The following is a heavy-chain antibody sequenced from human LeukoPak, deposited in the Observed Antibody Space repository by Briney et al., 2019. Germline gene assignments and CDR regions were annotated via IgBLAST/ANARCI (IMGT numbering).Heavy chain of an antibody. CDR2: IRSKANSYAT. CDR1: GFTFSGSA. J-gene: IGHJ4*02. D-gene: IGHD5-12*01. Sequence: GGSLRLSCAASGFTFSGSAMHWFRQASGKGLEWVGRIRSKANSYATAYAASVKGRFTISRDDSKNTAYLQMNSLKTEDTAVYYCTRLSLVAIWGQGTLVTVSS. CDR3: TRLSLVAI. V-gene: IGHV3-73*01.